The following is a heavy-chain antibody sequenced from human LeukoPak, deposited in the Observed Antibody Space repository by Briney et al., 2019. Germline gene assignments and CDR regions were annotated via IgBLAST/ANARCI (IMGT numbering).Heavy chain of an antibody. J-gene: IGHJ4*02. CDR2: VYHSGST. Sequence: SETLSLTCTVSGGSVTAYYWSWIRQPPGKILEWIGYVYHSGSTDYNPSLKSRVSMSIDTSKNQFSLRLRSVTAADTAVYYCARGHYDFWSWGQGTLVTVSS. CDR1: GGSVTAYY. V-gene: IGHV4-59*08. D-gene: IGHD3-3*01. CDR3: ARGHYDFWS.